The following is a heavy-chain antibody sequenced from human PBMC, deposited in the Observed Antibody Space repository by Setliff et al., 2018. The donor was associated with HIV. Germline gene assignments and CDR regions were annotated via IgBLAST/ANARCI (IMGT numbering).Heavy chain of an antibody. D-gene: IGHD3-3*01. CDR1: GGSISTYY. J-gene: IGHJ1*01. CDR3: ARVGPPDFWSGYFQH. V-gene: IGHV4-59*12. CDR2: IYYTGTT. Sequence: SETLSLTCTVSGGSISTYYWSWIRQPPGKDLEWIGYIYYTGTTNYNPSLKSRVTISVDTSKDQFSLKMSSVTAADKAVYYCARVGPPDFWSGYFQHWGQGTLVTVSS.